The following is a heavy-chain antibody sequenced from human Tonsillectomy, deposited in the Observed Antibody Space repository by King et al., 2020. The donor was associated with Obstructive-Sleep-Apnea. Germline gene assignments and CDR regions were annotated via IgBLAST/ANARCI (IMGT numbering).Heavy chain of an antibody. V-gene: IGHV3-23*04. CDR3: AKDGNFWSGYGMDV. CDR1: GFIFSRFA. CDR2: ISGSGDST. Sequence: VQLVESGGGLVQPGGSLRLSCEVSGFIFSRFAMSWVRQAPGKGLEWVSGISGSGDSTYYADSVKGRCTISRDNSKNTLYLQMNSLRAEDTAVYYCAKDGNFWSGYGMDVWGQGTTVTVSS. D-gene: IGHD3-3*01. J-gene: IGHJ6*02.